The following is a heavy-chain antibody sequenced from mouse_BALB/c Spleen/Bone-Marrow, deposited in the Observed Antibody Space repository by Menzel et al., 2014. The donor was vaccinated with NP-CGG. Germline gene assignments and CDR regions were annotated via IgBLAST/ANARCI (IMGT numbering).Heavy chain of an antibody. CDR2: INPGNGST. V-gene: IGHV1-54*01. J-gene: IGHJ2*01. D-gene: IGHD2-3*01. CDR1: GYAFTDYL. Sequence: VNVVESGAELVRPGTSVKVSCKASGYAFTDYLMEWLKQRPGQGLEWIGVINPGNGSTNYNEKFKDKATLTADKSSSTAYMQLSSLTSDDSAVYFCARYDGYFDYWGQGTILTVSS. CDR3: ARYDGYFDY.